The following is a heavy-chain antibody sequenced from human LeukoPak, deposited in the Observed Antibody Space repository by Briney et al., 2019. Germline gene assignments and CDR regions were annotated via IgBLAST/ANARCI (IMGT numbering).Heavy chain of an antibody. CDR3: ARAIAAAGLHAFDI. CDR1: GGSISSYY. V-gene: IGHV4-59*01. Sequence: SETLSLTCTVSGGSISSYYWSWIRQPPGKGLEWIGYTYYSGSTNYNPSLKSRVTISVDTSKNQFSLKLGSVTAADTAVYYCARAIAAAGLHAFDIWGQGTMVTVSS. D-gene: IGHD6-13*01. CDR2: TYYSGST. J-gene: IGHJ3*02.